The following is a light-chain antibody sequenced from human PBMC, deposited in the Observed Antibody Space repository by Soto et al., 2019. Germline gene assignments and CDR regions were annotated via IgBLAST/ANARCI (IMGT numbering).Light chain of an antibody. Sequence: DIQMTQSPSTLSASVGDRVTITCRASQSISNWLAWYQQNPGKAPNLLIYKASNLESGVPSRFSGSGSGTEFTLTNSSLQPDDFATYYCQQYNNWLWTFGQGTKVDIK. V-gene: IGKV1-5*03. J-gene: IGKJ1*01. CDR1: QSISNW. CDR3: QQYNNWLWT. CDR2: KAS.